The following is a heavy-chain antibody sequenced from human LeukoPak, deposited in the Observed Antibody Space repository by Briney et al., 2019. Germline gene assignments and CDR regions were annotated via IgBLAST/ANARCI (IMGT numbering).Heavy chain of an antibody. V-gene: IGHV1-18*01. CDR2: ISAYNGNT. Sequence: ASVKVSCKAFGYTFTSYGISWVRQAPGQGLEWMGWISAYNGNTNYAQKLQGRVTMTTDTSTSTAYMELRSLRSDDTAVYYCARGALILRYFDWLLDYGMDVWGQGTTVTVS. J-gene: IGHJ6*02. CDR1: GYTFTSYG. CDR3: ARGALILRYFDWLLDYGMDV. D-gene: IGHD3-9*01.